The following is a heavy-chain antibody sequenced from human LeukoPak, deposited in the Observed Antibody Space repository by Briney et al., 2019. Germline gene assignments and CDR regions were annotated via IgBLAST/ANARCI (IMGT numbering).Heavy chain of an antibody. CDR2: INHSGST. J-gene: IGHJ4*02. V-gene: IGHV4-34*01. Sequence: TSSETLSLTCAVYGGSFSGYYWSWIRQPPGKGLEWIGEINHSGSTNYNPSLKSRVTISVDTSKNQFSLKLSSVTAADTAVYYCARGRGYSYGPYYFDYWGQGTLVTVSS. CDR3: ARGRGYSYGPYYFDY. D-gene: IGHD5-18*01. CDR1: GGSFSGYY.